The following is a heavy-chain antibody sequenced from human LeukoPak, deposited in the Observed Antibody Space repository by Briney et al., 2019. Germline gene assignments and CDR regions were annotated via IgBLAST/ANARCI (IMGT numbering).Heavy chain of an antibody. J-gene: IGHJ4*02. V-gene: IGHV1-69*13. CDR3: ARGGYYYDSSGYSHLPDY. D-gene: IGHD3-22*01. CDR2: INPIVGTT. CDR1: GGTFSSYA. Sequence: ASVKVSCKASGGTFSSYAFSWVRQAPGQGLEWMGGINPIVGTTNYAQMFQGRVTITADESTSTAYMELSSLRSEDTAVYYCARGGYYYDSSGYSHLPDYWGQGTLVTVSA.